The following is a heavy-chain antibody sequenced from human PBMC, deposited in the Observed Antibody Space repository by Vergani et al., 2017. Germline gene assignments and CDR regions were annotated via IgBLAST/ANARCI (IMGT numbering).Heavy chain of an antibody. CDR3: ARHISVVRPSSMSAFDY. V-gene: IGHV4-39*01. D-gene: IGHD2-21*01. CDR1: GDSISTSSYA. J-gene: IGHJ4*02. CDR2: VFYGGRT. Sequence: QMQLQESGPGLVKPSETLSLSCTVSGDSISTSSYAWGWIRQPPGKTLEWIGTVFYGGRTSYNPSLKSRVTLSLDTSKKQISLQLTSVTAADTAVYYCARHISVVRPSSMSAFDYWGQGTLVTVSS.